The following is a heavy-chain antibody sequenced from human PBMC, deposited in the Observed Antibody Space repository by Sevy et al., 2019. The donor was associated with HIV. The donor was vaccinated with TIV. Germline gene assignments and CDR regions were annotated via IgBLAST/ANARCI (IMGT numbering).Heavy chain of an antibody. D-gene: IGHD3-16*01. Sequence: GGSLRLSCAASGFTFSSYDMNWVRQAPGKGLEWISYISSSSRNIYYAYSVKGRFTISRDNAKNSLYVQMNSLRAEDTAVYYCARAGGSSDQGMDVWGRGTTVTVSS. V-gene: IGHV3-48*03. CDR1: GFTFSSYD. J-gene: IGHJ6*02. CDR3: ARAGGSSDQGMDV. CDR2: ISSSSRNI.